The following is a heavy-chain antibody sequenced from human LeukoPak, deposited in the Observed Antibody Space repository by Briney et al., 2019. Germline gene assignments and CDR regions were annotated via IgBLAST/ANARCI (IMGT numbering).Heavy chain of an antibody. Sequence: GGSLRPSCAASGFTFSSYAMSWVRQAPGKGLEWVSAISGSGGSTYYADSVKGRFTISRDNSKNTLYLQMNSLRAEDTAVYYCANQIQLWLHHYWGQGTLVTVSS. CDR1: GFTFSSYA. J-gene: IGHJ4*02. V-gene: IGHV3-23*01. D-gene: IGHD5-18*01. CDR2: ISGSGGST. CDR3: ANQIQLWLHHY.